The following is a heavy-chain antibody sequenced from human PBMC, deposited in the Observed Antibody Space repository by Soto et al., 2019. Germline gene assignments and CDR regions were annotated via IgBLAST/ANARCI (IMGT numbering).Heavy chain of an antibody. Sequence: ASVKVSCKASGYTFTGYYMHWVRQAPGQGLEWMGWINPNSGGTNYAQKFQGWVTMTRDTSISTAYMELSRLRSDDTAVYYCARAGEYYYDSSGFLDYWGQGTLVTVSS. J-gene: IGHJ4*02. V-gene: IGHV1-2*04. CDR2: INPNSGGT. D-gene: IGHD3-22*01. CDR3: ARAGEYYYDSSGFLDY. CDR1: GYTFTGYY.